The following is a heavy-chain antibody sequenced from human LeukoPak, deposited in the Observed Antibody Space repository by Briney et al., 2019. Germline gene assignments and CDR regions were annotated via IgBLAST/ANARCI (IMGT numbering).Heavy chain of an antibody. D-gene: IGHD1-20*01. V-gene: IGHV7-4-1*02. CDR1: GSTFTSYA. CDR2: INTNNGNP. J-gene: IGHJ4*02. CDR3: ARSLTGMDY. Sequence: ASVKVSCKASGSTFTSYAMNWVRQAPGQGLEWMGWINTNNGNPTYAQDLTGRFVFSLDTSVSTAYLQISSLKAEDTAVYYCARSLTGMDYWGQGTLVTVSS.